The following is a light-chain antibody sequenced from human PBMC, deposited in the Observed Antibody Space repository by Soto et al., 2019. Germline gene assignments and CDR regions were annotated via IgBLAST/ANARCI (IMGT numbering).Light chain of an antibody. Sequence: DIQMTQSPSSLSASVGDRVTITCRASQRISSYLNCYQQKPGKAPKLLIYAASNLQSGVPSRFSGSGSGTDFTLTISSLQPEDFATYYCQQSYSIFRTFGQGTKVAIK. V-gene: IGKV1-39*01. CDR3: QQSYSIFRT. J-gene: IGKJ1*01. CDR1: QRISSY. CDR2: AAS.